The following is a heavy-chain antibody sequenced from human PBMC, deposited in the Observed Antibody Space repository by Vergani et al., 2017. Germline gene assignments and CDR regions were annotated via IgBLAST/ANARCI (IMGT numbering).Heavy chain of an antibody. D-gene: IGHD4-17*01. V-gene: IGHV4-61*02. CDR1: GGFFSTGGQS. J-gene: IGHJ3*01. CDR2: IYTSGAT. CDR3: ARDDGEYDKDALDV. Sequence: QVQLQESGPWLVKPPQTLSLTCTVSGGFFSTGGQSWTWLRQSAGKGLEWIGRIYTSGATNYNPALRSRAIVLVDASKKQFSLRLTSVTAADTAVYYCARDDGEYDKDALDVWGQGTMVTVTS.